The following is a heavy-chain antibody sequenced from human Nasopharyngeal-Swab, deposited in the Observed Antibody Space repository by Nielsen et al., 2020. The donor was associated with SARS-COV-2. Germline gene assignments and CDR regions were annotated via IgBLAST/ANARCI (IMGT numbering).Heavy chain of an antibody. Sequence: GGSLRLSCAASGFTVSSNYMSWVRQAPGKGLEWVSVIYSGGSTYYADSVKGRFTISRDNSKNTLYLQMNSLRAEDTAVYYCARASPSYGMDVWGQGTTVTVSS. J-gene: IGHJ6*02. CDR1: GFTVSSNY. V-gene: IGHV3-53*01. CDR3: ARASPSYGMDV. CDR2: IYSGGST.